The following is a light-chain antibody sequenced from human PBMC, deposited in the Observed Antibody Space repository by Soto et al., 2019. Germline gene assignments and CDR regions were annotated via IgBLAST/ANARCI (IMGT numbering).Light chain of an antibody. V-gene: IGKV1-39*01. J-gene: IGKJ3*01. CDR1: QSISKY. CDR3: QQNSNDPLT. CDR2: GAS. Sequence: DIPLTQSPYTLSASVGDRVALTCRASQSISKYLNWDQQKPGKAPKVLIYGASSLQSGVPSRFSGSGSGTDFTLTISSLQPEDFATYYCQQNSNDPLTFGPGTKVDI.